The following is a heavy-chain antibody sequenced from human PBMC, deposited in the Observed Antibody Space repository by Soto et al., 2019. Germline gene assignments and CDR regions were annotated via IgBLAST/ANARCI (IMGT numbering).Heavy chain of an antibody. CDR2: ISPYNGDT. J-gene: IGHJ3*02. V-gene: IGHV1-18*01. D-gene: IGHD2-8*01. CDR3: ARDQTKWLRDASDI. CDR1: GYTFVSFG. Sequence: QVQLVQSGAEVKKPGALVKVSCKASGYTFVSFGINWVRQAPGQGLEWLGRISPYNGDTSYAEKFRGRVAMTTDTSSSTVYLELRSLRSDDTSVYYCARDQTKWLRDASDIWGQGSMVTVSS.